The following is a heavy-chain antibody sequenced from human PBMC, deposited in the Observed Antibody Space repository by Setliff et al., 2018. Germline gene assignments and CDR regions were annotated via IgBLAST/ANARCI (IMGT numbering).Heavy chain of an antibody. V-gene: IGHV4-39*01. CDR2: IYYSGST. CDR1: GGSISSSSYY. Sequence: SETLSLTCTVSGGSISSSSYYWGWIRQPPGKGLEWIGSIYYSGSTYYNPSLKSRVTISVDTSKNQFSLKLSSVTAADTAVYYCARQDSSGYKHRAFDIWGQGTMVTVSS. J-gene: IGHJ3*02. D-gene: IGHD5-12*01. CDR3: ARQDSSGYKHRAFDI.